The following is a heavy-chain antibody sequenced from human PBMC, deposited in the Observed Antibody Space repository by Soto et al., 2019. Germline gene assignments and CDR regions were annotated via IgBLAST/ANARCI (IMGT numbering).Heavy chain of an antibody. D-gene: IGHD6-13*01. J-gene: IGHJ6*03. V-gene: IGHV4-59*01. CDR3: ARKGAAASYAHYYMDV. Sequence: PSDTLSLTCTMSVGSISPYYWSWIRQPPGKGLEWIGYVYYSGNTNYNPSLESRVTISVDTSRNRFSLNLTSATAADTAVYYCARKGAAASYAHYYMDVWGRGTAVTV. CDR1: VGSISPYY. CDR2: VYYSGNT.